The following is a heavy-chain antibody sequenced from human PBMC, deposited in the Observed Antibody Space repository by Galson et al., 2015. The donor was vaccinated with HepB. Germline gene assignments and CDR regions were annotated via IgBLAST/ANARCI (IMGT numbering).Heavy chain of an antibody. CDR2: IYSGGTT. V-gene: IGHV3-53*04. J-gene: IGHJ6*02. Sequence: SLRLSCAASEFTVSGNYMSWVRQAPGRGLEWVSVIYSGGTTHYADSVKGRFAKNSLYLQMNSLRAEDTALYYCAKEDDYGSGGNYYYYGMDVWGQGTTVTVSS. CDR1: EFTVSGNY. D-gene: IGHD3-10*01. CDR3: AKEDDYGSGGNYYYYGMDV.